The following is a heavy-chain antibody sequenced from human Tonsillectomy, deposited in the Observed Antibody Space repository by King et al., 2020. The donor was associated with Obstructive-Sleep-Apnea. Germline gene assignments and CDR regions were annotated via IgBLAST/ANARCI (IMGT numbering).Heavy chain of an antibody. D-gene: IGHD5-18*01. CDR3: ARLGGDTAMVMVPLDF. J-gene: IGHJ4*02. V-gene: IGHV5-51*01. Sequence: VQLVQSGAEVKKPGESLKISCKGSGYTFTSYWIAWVRQMPGKGLEWMGIIYPGDSRSRFSPSFEGQITISADKSISTAYLQWGSLKASDTAMYYCARLGGDTAMVMVPLDFWGQGTLVTVST. CDR1: GYTFTSYW. CDR2: IYPGDSRS.